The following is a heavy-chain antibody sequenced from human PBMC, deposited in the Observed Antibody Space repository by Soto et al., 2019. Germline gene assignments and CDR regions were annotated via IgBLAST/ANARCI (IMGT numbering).Heavy chain of an antibody. CDR1: GFTFKTFV. D-gene: IGHD2-21*02. J-gene: IGHJ4*02. Sequence: PGGSLRLSCAASGFTFKTFVMNWVRQAPGKGLEWVSYISGTTDTINFADSVRGRFTISRDNAKNSMFLQMDSLRDADTAVYYCVRQRGVMTDFAHFDSWGQGTLVTVSS. CDR3: VRQRGVMTDFAHFDS. V-gene: IGHV3-48*02. CDR2: ISGTTDTI.